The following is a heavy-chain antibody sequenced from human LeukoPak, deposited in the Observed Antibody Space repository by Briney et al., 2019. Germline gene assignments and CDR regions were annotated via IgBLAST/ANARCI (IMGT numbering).Heavy chain of an antibody. V-gene: IGHV3-33*06. CDR1: GSTFSSYG. Sequence: GGSLRLSCAASGSTFSSYGMHWVRQAPGKGLEWVAVIWYDGSNKYYADSVKGRFTISRDNSKNTLYLQMNSLRAEDTAVYYCAKARRHYDILTGYEYWGQGTLVTVSS. J-gene: IGHJ4*02. D-gene: IGHD3-9*01. CDR3: AKARRHYDILTGYEY. CDR2: IWYDGSNK.